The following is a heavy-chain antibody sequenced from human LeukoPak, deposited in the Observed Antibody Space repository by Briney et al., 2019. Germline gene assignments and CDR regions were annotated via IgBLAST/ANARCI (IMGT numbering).Heavy chain of an antibody. CDR2: IVVGSGNT. CDR3: AADGEDSGSYSSFDY. V-gene: IGHV1-58*02. D-gene: IGHD1-26*01. CDR1: GFTFTSSA. Sequence: AASVKVSCKASGFTFTSSAMQWVRQARGQRLEWIGWIVVGSGNTDYAQKFQEGVTITRDMSTSTAYMELSSLRSEDTAVYYCAADGEDSGSYSSFDYWGQGTLVTVSS. J-gene: IGHJ4*02.